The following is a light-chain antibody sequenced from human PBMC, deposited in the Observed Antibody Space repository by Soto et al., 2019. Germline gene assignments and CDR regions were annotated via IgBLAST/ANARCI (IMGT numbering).Light chain of an antibody. J-gene: IGKJ1*01. CDR1: QSVSSY. V-gene: IGKV3-11*01. CDR2: DAS. CDR3: QQRSNWPPWT. Sequence: EIVLTQSPATLSLSPGERATLSCRASQSVSSYLDWYQQRPGQAPRLLIFDASNRATGIPGRFSGNGSGTDFTLTISSLEPEDFAVYYCQQRSNWPPWTFGQGTRVEIK.